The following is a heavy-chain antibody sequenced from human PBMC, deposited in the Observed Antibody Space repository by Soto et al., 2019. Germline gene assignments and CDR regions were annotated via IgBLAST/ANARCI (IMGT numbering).Heavy chain of an antibody. Sequence: GASVKVSCKASGYTFTSYGISWVRQAPGQGLEWMGWISAYNGNTNYAQKLQGRVTMTTDTSTSTAYMELRSLRSDDTAVYYCARDPRIVVVPAAIPGGMDVWGQGTTVTVSS. D-gene: IGHD2-2*01. CDR2: ISAYNGNT. CDR1: GYTFTSYG. J-gene: IGHJ6*02. V-gene: IGHV1-18*04. CDR3: ARDPRIVVVPAAIPGGMDV.